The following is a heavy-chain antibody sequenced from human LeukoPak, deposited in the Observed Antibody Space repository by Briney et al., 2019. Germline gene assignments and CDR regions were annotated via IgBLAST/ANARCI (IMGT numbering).Heavy chain of an antibody. J-gene: IGHJ4*02. V-gene: IGHV1-69*05. CDR2: IIPTFGTA. D-gene: IGHD3-10*01. CDR3: ARDRNYYGSGSRPYYFDY. Sequence: GASVKVSCKASGGTFSSYAISWVRQAPGQGLEWMGGIIPTFGTANYAQKFQGRVTITTDESTSTAYMELSSLRSEDTAVYYCARDRNYYGSGSRPYYFDYWGQGTLVTVSS. CDR1: GGTFSSYA.